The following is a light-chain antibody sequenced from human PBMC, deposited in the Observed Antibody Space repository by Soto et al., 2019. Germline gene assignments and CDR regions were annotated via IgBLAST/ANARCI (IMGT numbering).Light chain of an antibody. CDR2: GAA. CDR3: QQYHNWPE. Sequence: ERVMTQSPGHLCASPGAIAILSWRASQSVFSSLAWYQQKPGQAPRLLIYGAATRATGIPARFSGSGSGTEFTLTISSLQSEDFAVYYCQQYHNWPEFGQGSKVEIK. CDR1: QSVFSS. V-gene: IGKV3-15*01. J-gene: IGKJ1*01.